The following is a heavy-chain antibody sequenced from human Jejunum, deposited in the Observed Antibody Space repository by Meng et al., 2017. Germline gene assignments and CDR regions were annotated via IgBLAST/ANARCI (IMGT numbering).Heavy chain of an antibody. CDR3: AKTGCRSSGYYCFGG. CDR1: GFTFSSYA. CDR2: IKSNGDKT. Sequence: GGSLRLSCAASGFTFSSYAMSWVRQSPGKGLEWVAAIKSNGDKTYFADSVKGRFTVSRDNSENTVDLQMNSLRAEDSAVYYCAKTGCRSSGYYCFGGWGQGTLVTVSS. V-gene: IGHV3-23*01. J-gene: IGHJ4*02. D-gene: IGHD3-22*01.